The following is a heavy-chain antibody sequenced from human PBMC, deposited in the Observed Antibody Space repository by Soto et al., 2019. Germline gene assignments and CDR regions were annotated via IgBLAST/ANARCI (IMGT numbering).Heavy chain of an antibody. CDR3: ASDVTSSLDN. CDR2: ISSSGGTI. CDR1: GFTFSKFS. D-gene: IGHD6-6*01. J-gene: IGHJ4*02. Sequence: QPGGSLRLSSAASGFTFSKFSMNWVRQAPGKGLQWVSYISSSGGTIYYADSVRGRFTMSRDNGKNSLYLQMSSLRDEDTAVYYCASDVTSSLDNWGQGTLVTSPQ. V-gene: IGHV3-48*02.